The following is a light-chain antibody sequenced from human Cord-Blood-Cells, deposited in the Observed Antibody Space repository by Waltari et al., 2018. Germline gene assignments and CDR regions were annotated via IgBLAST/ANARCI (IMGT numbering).Light chain of an antibody. CDR1: QSVSSY. CDR3: QQRSNWPF. CDR2: DAS. J-gene: IGKJ3*01. Sequence: EIVLTQSPATLSLSPGERATLSCRAGQSVSSYLAWYQQKPGQAPRLLIYDASNRATGIPARFSGSGSGTDFTLTISSLEPEDFAVYYCQQRSNWPFFGPGTKVDIK. V-gene: IGKV3-11*01.